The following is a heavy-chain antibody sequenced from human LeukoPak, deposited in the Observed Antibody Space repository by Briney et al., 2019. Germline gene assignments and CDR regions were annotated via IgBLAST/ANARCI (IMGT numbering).Heavy chain of an antibody. J-gene: IGHJ6*03. Sequence: SETLSLTCTVSGYSISSGYYWGWIRQPPGKGLEWIGSIYHSGSTYYNPSLKSRVTISVDTSKNQFSLKLSSVTAAGTAVYYCASTTPEPYYYYYYYYMDVWGKGTTVTVSS. CDR2: IYHSGST. CDR1: GYSISSGYY. V-gene: IGHV4-38-2*02. CDR3: ASTTPEPYYYYYYYYMDV. D-gene: IGHD1-1*01.